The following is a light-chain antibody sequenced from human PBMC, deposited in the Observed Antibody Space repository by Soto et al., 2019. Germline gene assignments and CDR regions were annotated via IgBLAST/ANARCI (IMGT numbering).Light chain of an antibody. V-gene: IGKV1-5*03. CDR3: QQYDNYSWA. Sequence: DIQMTQSPSTLSASGGDRVTITCRASNSIDDWLAWYQHKPGKAPKLLIYKASILVSGVPSRFSGSGSWTAFTLTISSLQTDDFATYDCQQYDNYSWAFGQGTKVEIK. J-gene: IGKJ1*01. CDR2: KAS. CDR1: NSIDDW.